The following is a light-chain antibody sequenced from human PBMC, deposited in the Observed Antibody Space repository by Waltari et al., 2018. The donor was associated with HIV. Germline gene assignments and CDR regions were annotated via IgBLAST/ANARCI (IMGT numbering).Light chain of an antibody. Sequence: QLVLTQSPSASDSLGASVKLTCTLSSGHSTYAIAWPQQQPEKGPRYLMKLNSDGSHSKGDGIPDRFSGSSSGAERYLTISSLQSEDEADYYCQTWGTGILVFGGGTKLTVL. CDR1: SGHSTYA. J-gene: IGLJ3*02. CDR3: QTWGTGILV. CDR2: LNSDGSH. V-gene: IGLV4-69*01.